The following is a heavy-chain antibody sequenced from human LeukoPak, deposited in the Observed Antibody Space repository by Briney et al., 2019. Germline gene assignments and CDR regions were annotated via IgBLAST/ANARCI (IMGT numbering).Heavy chain of an antibody. CDR3: ARHTTPGPAYYYYYMDV. D-gene: IGHD1-14*01. CDR2: IDYSGSP. CDR1: GGSISSTSYY. Sequence: PSETLSLTCTVSGGSISSTSYYWGWIRQPPGRGLEWIGTIDYSGSPYYNPSLGSRVTISVDMSKNQFSLKLRSVTAADTAVYYCARHTTPGPAYYYYYMDVWGKGTTVTVSS. V-gene: IGHV4-39*01. J-gene: IGHJ6*03.